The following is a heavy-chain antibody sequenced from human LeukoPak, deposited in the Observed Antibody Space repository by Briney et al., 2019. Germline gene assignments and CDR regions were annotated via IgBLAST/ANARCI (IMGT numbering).Heavy chain of an antibody. CDR2: ISSSGSTI. V-gene: IGHV3-11*01. CDR3: ASSRAYWYFDL. J-gene: IGHJ2*01. CDR1: GFTFSDYY. Sequence: GSLRLSCAASGFTFSDYYMSWIRQAPGKGLEWVSYISSSGSTIYYADSVKGRFTISRDNAKNSLYLQMNSLRAEDTAVYYCASSRAYWYFDLWGRGTLVTVSS.